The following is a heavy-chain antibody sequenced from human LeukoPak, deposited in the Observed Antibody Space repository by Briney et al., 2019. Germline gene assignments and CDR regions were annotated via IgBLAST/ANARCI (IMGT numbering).Heavy chain of an antibody. Sequence: GGSLRLSCAVSGFTFSDYYMSWIRQAPGKGLEWVSYISSGGSTISHADSVKGRFTISRDNAENSLYLQMNSLRAEDTAVYYCARRAAAGRYFDYWGQGTLVTVSS. D-gene: IGHD6-13*01. CDR1: GFTFSDYY. CDR3: ARRAAAGRYFDY. CDR2: ISSGGSTI. J-gene: IGHJ4*02. V-gene: IGHV3-11*01.